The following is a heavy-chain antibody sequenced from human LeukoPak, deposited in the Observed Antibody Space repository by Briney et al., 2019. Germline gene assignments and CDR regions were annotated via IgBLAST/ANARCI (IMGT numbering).Heavy chain of an antibody. CDR1: GFTFSSYA. V-gene: IGHV3-23*01. CDR3: AKRGCSNGVCYTDDI. Sequence: GGSLRLSCAASGFTFSSYAMSWVRQAPGKGLEWVSGISGSGAYTYYADSVKGRFTISRDSSKNTLYLQMNSLRAEDTAVYYCAKRGCSNGVCYTDDIWGQGTMVTVSS. CDR2: ISGSGAYT. D-gene: IGHD2-8*01. J-gene: IGHJ3*02.